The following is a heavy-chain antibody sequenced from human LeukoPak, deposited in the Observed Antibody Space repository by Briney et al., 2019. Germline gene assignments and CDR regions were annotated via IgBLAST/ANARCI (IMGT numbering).Heavy chain of an antibody. Sequence: GGSLRLSCAASGFTFSSYGMHWVRQAPGKGLEWVAVIWYDGSNKYYADSVKGRFTISRDNSKNTLYLQMNSLRAEDTAVYYCAKAGRRCCPYCFDYWGQGTLVTVSS. V-gene: IGHV3-33*06. D-gene: IGHD4/OR15-4a*01. CDR1: GFTFSSYG. CDR3: AKAGRRCCPYCFDY. CDR2: IWYDGSNK. J-gene: IGHJ4*02.